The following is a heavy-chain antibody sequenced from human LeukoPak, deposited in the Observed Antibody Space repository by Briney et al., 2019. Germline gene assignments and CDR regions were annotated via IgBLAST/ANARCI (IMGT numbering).Heavy chain of an antibody. CDR3: ARDGGYCSGGSCYSNAFDI. D-gene: IGHD2-15*01. J-gene: IGHJ3*02. CDR2: IYYGGST. CDR1: GGSISSGGYY. Sequence: SQTLSLTCTVSGGSISSGGYYWSWIRQHPGKGLEWIGYIYYGGSTYYNPSLKSRVTISVDTSKNQFSLKLSSVTAADTAVYYCARDGGYCSGGSCYSNAFDIWGQGTMVTVSS. V-gene: IGHV4-31*03.